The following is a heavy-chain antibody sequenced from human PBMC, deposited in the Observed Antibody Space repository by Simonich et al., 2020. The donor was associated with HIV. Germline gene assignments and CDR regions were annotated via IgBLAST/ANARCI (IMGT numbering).Heavy chain of an antibody. D-gene: IGHD1-1*01. Sequence: QVQLQESGPGLVKPSETLSLTCAVSGYSISSGYYWGWIRQPPGKGLEWIGSIYPSGSTYYNPSLNGRVTISVDTSQNQFSLKLTSVTAADTAVYYCARGVSGTAYFYYYMDVWGKGTTVTVSS. CDR1: GYSISSGYY. CDR3: ARGVSGTAYFYYYMDV. CDR2: IYPSGST. J-gene: IGHJ6*03. V-gene: IGHV4-38-2*01.